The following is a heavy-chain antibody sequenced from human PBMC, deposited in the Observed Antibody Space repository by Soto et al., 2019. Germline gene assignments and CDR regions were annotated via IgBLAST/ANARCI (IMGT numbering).Heavy chain of an antibody. Sequence: SVKVSCKASGGTFSSYAISWVRQAPGQGPEWMGGIIPIFGTANYAQKFQGRVTITADESTSTAYMELSSLRSEDTAVYYCARVSVEYGSGSYYNVYYYYYGMDVWGQGTTVTVSS. J-gene: IGHJ6*02. CDR3: ARVSVEYGSGSYYNVYYYYYGMDV. D-gene: IGHD3-10*01. CDR1: GGTFSSYA. V-gene: IGHV1-69*13. CDR2: IIPIFGTA.